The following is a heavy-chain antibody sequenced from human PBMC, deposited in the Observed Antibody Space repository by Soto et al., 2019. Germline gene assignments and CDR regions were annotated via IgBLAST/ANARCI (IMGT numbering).Heavy chain of an antibody. CDR2: ITAYGDST. J-gene: IGHJ5*02. CDR3: AKDPLWYDSDWYPPPGLDP. Sequence: EVQLLESGGGFVQPGGSLRLSCAASGFTFSNYAMSWVRQAPGKGLEWVSAITAYGDSTHYADSVKGRFTISRDSPKNTLYLQMDRLRAEDTAVYYCAKDPLWYDSDWYPPPGLDPWGQGTLVTVSS. CDR1: GFTFSNYA. V-gene: IGHV3-23*01. D-gene: IGHD6-19*01.